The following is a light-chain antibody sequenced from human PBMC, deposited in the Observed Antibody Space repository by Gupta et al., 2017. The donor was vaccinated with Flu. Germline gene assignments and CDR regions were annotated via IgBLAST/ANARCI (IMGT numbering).Light chain of an antibody. CDR3: MQGTHGQRASFT. J-gene: IGKJ3*01. CDR2: KVS. Sequence: DVVMTQSPLSLPVTLGQPASISCRSSQSLVYSDGNNYLNWFQQRQGQAPRRLIYKVSKRDSGGTDRCSGSGLGTDGTMKISRVEAEEGGVYYCMQGTHGQRASFTFGHGTKVDIK. CDR1: QSLVYSDGNNY. V-gene: IGKV2-30*01.